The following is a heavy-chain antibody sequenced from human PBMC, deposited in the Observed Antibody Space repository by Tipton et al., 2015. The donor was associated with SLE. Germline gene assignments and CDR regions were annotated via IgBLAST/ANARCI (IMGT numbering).Heavy chain of an antibody. Sequence: TLSLTCSVSGHSINSGFYWGWIRQSPGKGLEWIGFFYFSGSSQYNPSLKSRVAISADTSNNQFSLELRSVTAADTAVYYCARHLGVIVAFEVWGQGTVLTVSS. J-gene: IGHJ3*01. CDR3: ARHLGVIVAFEV. V-gene: IGHV4-38-2*01. CDR1: GHSINSGFY. D-gene: IGHD3-10*01. CDR2: FYFSGSS.